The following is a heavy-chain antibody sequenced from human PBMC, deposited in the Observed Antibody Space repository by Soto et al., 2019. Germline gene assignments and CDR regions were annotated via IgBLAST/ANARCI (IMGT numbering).Heavy chain of an antibody. J-gene: IGHJ4*02. CDR3: AKVVVAATRHTDFQS. V-gene: IGHV4-39*02. CDR1: VGSINSNNYY. Sequence: PSETLSLTCTFSVGSINSNNYYWAWIRQPPGKGLAWIASIYYDGSTYYNPSLKSRVSISVDTSKDHFSLKLSSATAADTAVYYCAKVVVAATRHTDFQSWGQGTLVNVS. CDR2: IYYDGST. D-gene: IGHD2-15*01.